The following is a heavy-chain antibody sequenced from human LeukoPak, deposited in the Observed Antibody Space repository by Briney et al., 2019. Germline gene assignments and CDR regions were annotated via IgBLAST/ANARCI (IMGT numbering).Heavy chain of an antibody. CDR1: GYTFTSYA. CDR2: ISAGNGNT. Sequence: ASVKVSCKASGYTFTSYAMYWVRQAPGQRLEWMGWISAGNGNTKYSQKFQGRVTITGDTSASTAYMELSSLRSEDTAVYYCARDHYDFWSGYYGPGDYWGQGTLVTVSS. CDR3: ARDHYDFWSGYYGPGDY. J-gene: IGHJ4*02. D-gene: IGHD3-3*01. V-gene: IGHV1-3*01.